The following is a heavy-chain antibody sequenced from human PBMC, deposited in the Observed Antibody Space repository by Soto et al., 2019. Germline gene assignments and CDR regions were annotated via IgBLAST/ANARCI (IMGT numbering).Heavy chain of an antibody. CDR3: ARGGYSGYDYASPPNWFDP. CDR1: GFTFSSYS. J-gene: IGHJ5*02. V-gene: IGHV3-48*01. CDR2: ISSSSSTI. D-gene: IGHD5-12*01. Sequence: GESLKISCAASGFTFSSYSMNWIRQAPGKGLEWVSYISSSSSTIYYADSVKGRFTISRDNAKNSLYLQMNSLRAEDTAVYYCARGGYSGYDYASPPNWFDPWGQGTLVTVSS.